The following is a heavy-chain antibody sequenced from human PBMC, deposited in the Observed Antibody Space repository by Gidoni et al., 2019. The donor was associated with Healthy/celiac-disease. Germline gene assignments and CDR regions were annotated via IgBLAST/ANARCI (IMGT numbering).Heavy chain of an antibody. CDR1: GFTFSSYS. V-gene: IGHV3-21*01. D-gene: IGHD2-21*01. Sequence: EVQLVESGGGLVKPGGSLRLSCAASGFTFSSYSMNWVRQAPGKGLEWVSSISSSSSYIYYADSVKGRFTISRDNAKNSLYLQMNSLRAEDTAVYYCARDPLYCGGDCPWGQGTLVTVSS. CDR2: ISSSSSYI. J-gene: IGHJ5*02. CDR3: ARDPLYCGGDCP.